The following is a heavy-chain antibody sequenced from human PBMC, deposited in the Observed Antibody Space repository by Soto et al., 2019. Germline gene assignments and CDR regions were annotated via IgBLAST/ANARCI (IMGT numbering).Heavy chain of an antibody. CDR3: ARGGHAVVVTAALVY. CDR2: VNPRGGHT. CDR1: GDTFTDYY. Sequence: QVQLMQSGAEVKKPGASVKVSCKASGDTFTDYYIHWVRQAPGQGLDWMGTVNPRGGHTTYAQHFVGRVTMTRDTSTSTLYMELTSLTSDDTAIYYCARGGHAVVVTAALVYWGQGTLITVSS. J-gene: IGHJ4*02. D-gene: IGHD2-21*02. V-gene: IGHV1-46*01.